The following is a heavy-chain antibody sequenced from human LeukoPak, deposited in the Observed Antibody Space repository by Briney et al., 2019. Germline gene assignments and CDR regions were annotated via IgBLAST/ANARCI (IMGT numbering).Heavy chain of an antibody. J-gene: IGHJ4*02. V-gene: IGHV3-9*01. CDR1: GFTFDDYA. CDR3: AKGGQD. CDR2: ISWNSGSI. Sequence: GGSLRLSCAASGFTFDDYAMHWVRQAPGKGPEWASGISWNSGSIGYADSVKGRFTTSRDNAKNSLYLQMNSLRAEDTALYYCAKGGQDWGQGTLVTVSS. D-gene: IGHD3/OR15-3a*01.